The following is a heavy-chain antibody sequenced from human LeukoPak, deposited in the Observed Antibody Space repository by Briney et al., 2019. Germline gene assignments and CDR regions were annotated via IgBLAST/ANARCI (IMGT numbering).Heavy chain of an antibody. Sequence: GGSLRLSCAASGFTFSSYWMSWVRQAPGKGLEWVANIKHDGSEKYYVDSVKGRFTISKDNAKNSLYLQMNSLRAEDTAVYYCARGRGARSSRWYNWFDPWGQGTLVTVSS. D-gene: IGHD6-13*01. CDR3: ARGRGARSSRWYNWFDP. CDR1: GFTFSSYW. V-gene: IGHV3-7*02. J-gene: IGHJ5*02. CDR2: IKHDGSEK.